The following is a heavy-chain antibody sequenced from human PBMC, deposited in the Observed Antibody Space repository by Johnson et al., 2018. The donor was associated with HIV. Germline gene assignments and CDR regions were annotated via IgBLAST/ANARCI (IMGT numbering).Heavy chain of an antibody. J-gene: IGHJ3*02. V-gene: IGHV3-53*01. CDR1: GFTVSSTY. CDR2: LYSDGRT. CDR3: ARRCSSSSCSHGAFDI. D-gene: IGHD2-2*01. Sequence: VQLVESGGDLIQPGGSLRLSCAASGFTVSSTYMSWVRQAPGKGLEWLSVLYSDGRTYYAASVKGRFTISRDGSKNTLFLQMNSLRAEDTAVYYCARRCSSSSCSHGAFDIWGQGTVVTVS.